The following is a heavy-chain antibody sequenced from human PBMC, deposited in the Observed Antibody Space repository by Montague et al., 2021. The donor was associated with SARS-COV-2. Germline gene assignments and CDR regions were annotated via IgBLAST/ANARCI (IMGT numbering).Heavy chain of an antibody. CDR2: VNHSGST. J-gene: IGHJ5*02. CDR1: GGSFSGYH. Sequence: SETLSLTCGVYGGSFSGYHWSWIRRPPGKGLEWIGDVNHSGSTNYNPSLKSRVTMSVDTSKNQFSLRLNSVTAADTAVYYCARGLDAFIIVVIVLAGACNWLDTWGQGTLVNVSS. V-gene: IGHV4-34*01. D-gene: IGHD3-22*01. CDR3: ARGLDAFIIVVIVLAGACNWLDT.